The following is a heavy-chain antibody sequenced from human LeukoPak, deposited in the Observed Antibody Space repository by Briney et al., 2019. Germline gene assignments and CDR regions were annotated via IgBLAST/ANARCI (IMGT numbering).Heavy chain of an antibody. V-gene: IGHV1-3*03. Sequence: ASVKVSRKASGYTFTSYAMHWVRQAPGQRLEWVGWIKAVSGDTKYSQELQGRVTITRDTSATTVYMELSSLRYEDMAVYYCARVAGTLFDYWGQGTLVTVSS. D-gene: IGHD6-19*01. J-gene: IGHJ4*02. CDR1: GYTFTSYA. CDR2: IKAVSGDT. CDR3: ARVAGTLFDY.